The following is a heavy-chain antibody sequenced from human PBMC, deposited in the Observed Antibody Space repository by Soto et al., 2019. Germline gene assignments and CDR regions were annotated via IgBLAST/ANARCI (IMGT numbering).Heavy chain of an antibody. V-gene: IGHV1-46*01. J-gene: IGHJ1*01. CDR1: GYTFTRYY. CDR2: INPSGGST. D-gene: IGHD5-18*01. Sequence: QVQLVQSGAEVKKPGASVKVSCRASGYTFTRYYMHWVRQAPGQGLEWMGIINPSGGSTSHAQKSKGRITMTRDTYTGTVYLDPSSLRFYDTAVYYFGRADVETAMHFVNWGQCTLVTVSS. CDR3: GRADVETAMHFVN.